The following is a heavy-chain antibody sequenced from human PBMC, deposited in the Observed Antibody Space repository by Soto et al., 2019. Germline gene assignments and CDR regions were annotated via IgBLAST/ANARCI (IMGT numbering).Heavy chain of an antibody. CDR1: GGSISDYY. J-gene: IGHJ5*02. Sequence: QVQLQESGPGLLKPSETLSLTCTVSGGSISDYYWSWIRQSPGKGLEWIGYIYYSGSTKYNASLKSRVNISVEASKNQFSLRLSSVTAADTAVYYCARGSKDWFDTCGQGTLVTVSA. CDR2: IYYSGST. CDR3: ARGSKDWFDT. D-gene: IGHD2-2*01. V-gene: IGHV4-59*01.